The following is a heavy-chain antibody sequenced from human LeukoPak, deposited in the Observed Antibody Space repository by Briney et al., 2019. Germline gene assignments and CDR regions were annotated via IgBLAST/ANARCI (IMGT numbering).Heavy chain of an antibody. CDR1: GGSISSGGYY. Sequence: SETLSLTCTVSGGSISSGGYYWSWIRQPPGKGLEWIGEINHSGSTNYNPSLKSRVTISVDTSKNQFSLKLSSVTAADTAVYYCARRVTIFGVVPGLDYWGQGTLVTVSS. CDR2: INHSGST. J-gene: IGHJ4*02. D-gene: IGHD3-3*01. V-gene: IGHV4-39*07. CDR3: ARRVTIFGVVPGLDY.